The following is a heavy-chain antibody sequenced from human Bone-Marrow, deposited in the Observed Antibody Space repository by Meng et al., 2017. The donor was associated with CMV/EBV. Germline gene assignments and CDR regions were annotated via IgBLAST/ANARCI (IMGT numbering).Heavy chain of an antibody. CDR2: FYHSGTT. J-gene: IGHJ5*02. V-gene: IGHV4-39*07. D-gene: IGHD1-20*01. CDR3: AGDLVMRRYNSKPEGWFDP. Sequence: WGTLTLTCTVSGCSISSSCYHWGWSRPPPGRGVEWMGRFYHSGTTYYNPSLKRRVTISVDASKNQFSLRLSSVTAADMAVYYCAGDLVMRRYNSKPEGWFDPWGQGTRVTVSS. CDR1: GCSISSSCYH.